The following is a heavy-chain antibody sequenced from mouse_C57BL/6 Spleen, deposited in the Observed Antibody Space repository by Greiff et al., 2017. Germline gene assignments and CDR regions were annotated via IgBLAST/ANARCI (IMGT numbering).Heavy chain of an antibody. J-gene: IGHJ4*01. V-gene: IGHV1-64*01. CDR1: GYTFTSYW. CDR2: IHPNSGST. D-gene: IGHD2-1*01. CDR3: ARSGKSAMDY. Sequence: QVQLQQPGAELVKPGASVKLSCKASGYTFTSYWMHWVKQRPGQGLEWIGMIHPNSGSTNYNEKFKSNATLTVDKSSSTAYMQLSSLTSEDSAVYYCARSGKSAMDYWGQGTSVTVSS.